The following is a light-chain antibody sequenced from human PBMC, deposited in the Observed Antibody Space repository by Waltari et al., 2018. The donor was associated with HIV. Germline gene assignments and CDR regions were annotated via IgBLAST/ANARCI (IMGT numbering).Light chain of an antibody. V-gene: IGLV2-14*01. CDR2: DVS. J-gene: IGLJ2*01. CDR1: SSDIGTYNY. CDR3: SSYTSSSTPVI. Sequence: QSALTQPASVSGSPGQSITISCTGTSSDIGTYNYVSWYQQHPGKAPKLLIYDVSTRPSGVSIRFSGSKSGNTASLTISGVHAEDEADYYCSSYTSSSTPVIFGGGTKLTVL.